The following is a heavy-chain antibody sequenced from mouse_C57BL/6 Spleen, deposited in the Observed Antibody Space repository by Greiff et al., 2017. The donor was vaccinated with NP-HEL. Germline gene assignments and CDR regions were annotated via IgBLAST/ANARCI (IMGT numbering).Heavy chain of an antibody. CDR3: AREGQYYGSPWVAD. J-gene: IGHJ3*01. CDR1: GYTFTSYW. Sequence: QVQLQQPGAELVKPGASVKLSCKASGYTFTSYWMHWVKQRPGQGLEWIGMIHPNSGSTNYNEKFKSKATLTVDKSSSTAYMQLSSLTSEDSAVYYCAREGQYYGSPWVADWGKGTRVTVSA. D-gene: IGHD1-1*01. CDR2: IHPNSGST. V-gene: IGHV1-64*01.